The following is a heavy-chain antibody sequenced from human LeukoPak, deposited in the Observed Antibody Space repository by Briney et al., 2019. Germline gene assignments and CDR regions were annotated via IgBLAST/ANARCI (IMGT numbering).Heavy chain of an antibody. CDR1: GFTFSSYA. Sequence: GGSLRLSCAASGFTFSSYAMSWVRQAPGKGLEWVSAISGSGGSTYYADSVKGRFTISRDNSKNTLYLQMNSLRAEDTAVYYCAKAATTEGYYYYYYMDVWGKGTTVTVSS. V-gene: IGHV3-23*01. CDR2: ISGSGGST. CDR3: AKAATTEGYYYYYYMDV. J-gene: IGHJ6*03. D-gene: IGHD1-26*01.